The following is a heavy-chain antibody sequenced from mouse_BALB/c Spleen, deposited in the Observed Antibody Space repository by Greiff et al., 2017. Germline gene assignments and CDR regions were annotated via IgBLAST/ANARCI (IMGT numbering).Heavy chain of an antibody. CDR1: GFAFSSYD. J-gene: IGHJ3*01. D-gene: IGHD2-10*02. Sequence: EVKLVESGGGLVKPGGSLKLSCAASGFAFSSYDMSWVRQTPEKRLEWVAYISSGGGSTYYPDTVKGRFTISRDNAKNTLYLQMSSLKSEDTAMYSCASSGYCNYLAWLAYWGQGTLVTVSA. CDR3: ASSGYCNYLAWLAY. CDR2: ISSGGGST. V-gene: IGHV5-12-1*01.